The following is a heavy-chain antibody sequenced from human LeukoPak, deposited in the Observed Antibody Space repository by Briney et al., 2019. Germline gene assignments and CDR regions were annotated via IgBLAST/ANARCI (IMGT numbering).Heavy chain of an antibody. V-gene: IGHV4-59*08. J-gene: IGHJ4*02. CDR2: IYYSGST. Sequence: ASETLSLTCSVSGGSISRYYGSWVRQPPGKGLELIGYIYYSGSTNYNPSLTSRVTISVDTSKNQFSLKLNSVTAADTAVYYCARRAFGSGSLDYWGQGTLVTVSS. D-gene: IGHD3-10*01. CDR1: GGSISRYY. CDR3: ARRAFGSGSLDY.